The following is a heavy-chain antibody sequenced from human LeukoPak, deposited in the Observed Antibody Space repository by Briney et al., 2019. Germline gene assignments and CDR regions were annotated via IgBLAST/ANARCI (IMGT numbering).Heavy chain of an antibody. CDR2: INPNSGGT. CDR3: ARNLWFGESSDAFDI. CDR1: GYTFTGYY. V-gene: IGHV1-2*02. D-gene: IGHD3-10*01. J-gene: IGHJ3*02. Sequence: ASVKASCKASGYTFTGYYIFWVRQAPGQGLEWMGWINPNSGGTNYAQKFQGRVTMTRDTSITTAYMEVSRLRFDDTAMYYCARNLWFGESSDAFDIWGQGTMVTVSS.